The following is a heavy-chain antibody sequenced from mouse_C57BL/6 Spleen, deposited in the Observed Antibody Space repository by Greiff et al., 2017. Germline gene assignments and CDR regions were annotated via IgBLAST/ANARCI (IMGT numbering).Heavy chain of an antibody. J-gene: IGHJ4*01. V-gene: IGHV1-80*01. CDR3: ARVRETGLYYCAMDY. Sequence: QVQLQQSGAELVKPGASVKISCKASGYAFSSYWMNWVKQRPGKGLEWIGQIYPGDGDTNYKGKFKGKATLTADKYSSAAYIQLSSLTSEDSAVYFCARVRETGLYYCAMDYWGQGTSVTVSS. CDR2: IYPGDGDT. D-gene: IGHD4-1*01. CDR1: GYAFSSYW.